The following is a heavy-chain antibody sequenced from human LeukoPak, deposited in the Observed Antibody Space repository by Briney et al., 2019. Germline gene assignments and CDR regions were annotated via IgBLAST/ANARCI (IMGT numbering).Heavy chain of an antibody. CDR1: GGSFSGYY. J-gene: IGHJ6*03. D-gene: IGHD2-15*01. Sequence: SETLSLTCAVYGGSFSGYYWSWIRQPPGKGLEWIGEINHSGSTNYNPSLKSRVTISVDTSKNQFSLKLSSVTAADTAVYYCARRRVAGSYMDVWGKGTTVTISS. CDR2: INHSGST. CDR3: ARRRVAGSYMDV. V-gene: IGHV4-34*01.